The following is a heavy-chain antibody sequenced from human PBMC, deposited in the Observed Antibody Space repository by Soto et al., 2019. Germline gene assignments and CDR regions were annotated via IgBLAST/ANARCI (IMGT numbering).Heavy chain of an antibody. CDR2: TSTFNGEA. CDR3: ARDLKISSTDGTLDP. J-gene: IGHJ5*02. V-gene: IGHV1-18*01. Sequence: ASVKVSCKASGYSFTSTGISWVRQAPGQGPEWMGWTSTFNGEAKYAQKLQGRVTMTTDTSTTTAYMELRRLTSDDTAVYYCARDLKISSTDGTLDPWGHGTLVTVSS. CDR1: GYSFTSTG.